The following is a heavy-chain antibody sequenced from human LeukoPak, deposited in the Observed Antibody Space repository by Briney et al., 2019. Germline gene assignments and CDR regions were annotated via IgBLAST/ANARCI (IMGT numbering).Heavy chain of an antibody. CDR2: INNDGSST. J-gene: IGHJ4*02. CDR3: ARDRVSSYGYHY. V-gene: IGHV3-74*01. CDR1: GSTSSYYW. Sequence: PGGSLRLSCAGSGSTSSYYWLHWVRQAPGKGLVWVSRINNDGSSTNYADSVKGRFTISRDNAKNTLYLQMDSLRAEDTAVYYCARDRVSSYGYHYWGQGTLVTVSS. D-gene: IGHD5-18*01.